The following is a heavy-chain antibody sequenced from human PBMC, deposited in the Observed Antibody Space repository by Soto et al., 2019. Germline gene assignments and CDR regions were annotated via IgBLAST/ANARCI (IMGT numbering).Heavy chain of an antibody. Sequence: SETLSLTCTVSGGSISSSSYYWGWIRQPPGKGLEWIGSIYYSGSTYYNPSLKSRVTISVDTSKNQFSLKLSSVTAADTAVYYCARQLCGGDCYSFYYYYYMDVWGKGTTVTVSS. CDR3: ARQLCGGDCYSFYYYYYMDV. J-gene: IGHJ6*03. CDR2: IYYSGST. V-gene: IGHV4-39*01. D-gene: IGHD2-21*01. CDR1: GGSISSSSYY.